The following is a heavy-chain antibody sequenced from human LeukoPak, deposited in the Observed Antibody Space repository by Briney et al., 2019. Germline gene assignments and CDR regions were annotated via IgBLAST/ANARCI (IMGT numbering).Heavy chain of an antibody. J-gene: IGHJ5*02. CDR1: GGSISSHY. D-gene: IGHD2-15*01. V-gene: IGHV4-59*11. CDR3: ARDCSGGSCYSFFGFDP. CDR2: IYYSGST. Sequence: PSETLSLTCTVSGGSISSHYWSWIRQPPGEGLEWIGYIYYSGSTNYNPSLKSRVTISVDTSKNQFSLKLSSVAAADTAVYYCARDCSGGSCYSFFGFDPWGQGTLVTVSS.